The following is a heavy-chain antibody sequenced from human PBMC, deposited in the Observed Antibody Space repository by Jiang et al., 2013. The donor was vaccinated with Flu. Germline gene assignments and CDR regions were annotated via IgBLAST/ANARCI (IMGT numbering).Heavy chain of an antibody. CDR3: ARGAHRGSSWFFRADWFDP. V-gene: IGHV3-48*02. J-gene: IGHJ5*02. CDR1: GFTFSSYS. CDR2: ISSSSSTI. D-gene: IGHD6-13*01. Sequence: VQLVESGGGLVQPGGSLRLSCAASGFTFSSYSMNWVRQAPGKGLGWVSYISSSSSTIYYADSVKGRFTISRDNAKNSLYLQMNSLRDEDTAVYYCARGAHRGSSWFFRADWFDPWGQGTLVTVSS.